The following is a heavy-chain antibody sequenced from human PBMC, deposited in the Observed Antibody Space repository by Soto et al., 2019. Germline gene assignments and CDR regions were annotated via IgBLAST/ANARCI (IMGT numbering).Heavy chain of an antibody. J-gene: IGHJ6*02. CDR3: ARDKDREQVVGNYYYTLDV. CDR2: IIPIFRTP. CDR1: GDTFDTFA. Sequence: QVQLVQSGAEVVKPGSSVKVSCKASGDTFDTFAISWVRQAPGQGLEWMGGIIPIFRTPDYGQKFQGRVTITADESTSTAYMELSSLRSEDTAVYYCARDKDREQVVGNYYYTLDVWGQGTTVTVSS. V-gene: IGHV1-69*12. D-gene: IGHD2-2*01.